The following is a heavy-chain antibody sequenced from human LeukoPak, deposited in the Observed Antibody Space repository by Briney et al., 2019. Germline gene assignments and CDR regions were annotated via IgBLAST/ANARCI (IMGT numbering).Heavy chain of an antibody. CDR1: GYTFTGYY. CDR2: INPNSGGT. Sequence: ASVKVSCKASGYTFTGYYMHRVRQAPGQGLEWMAWINPNSGGTYYAQNFHDRITMTRDTSLSTAYMELSRLRSDDTAIYYCARANALYCSSTSCLFNYWGQGTLVTVSS. J-gene: IGHJ4*02. D-gene: IGHD2-2*01. V-gene: IGHV1-2*02. CDR3: ARANALYCSSTSCLFNY.